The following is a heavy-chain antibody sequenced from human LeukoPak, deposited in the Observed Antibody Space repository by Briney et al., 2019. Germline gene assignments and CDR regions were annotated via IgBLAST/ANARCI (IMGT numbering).Heavy chain of an antibody. J-gene: IGHJ5*02. V-gene: IGHV4-39*01. CDR2: IYYSGST. Sequence: PSETLSLTCTVSGGSISGSSYYWGWTRQPPGKGLEWIGSIYYSGSTYYNPSLKSRVTISVDTSKNQFSLKLSSVTAADTAVYYCARTIVLMVYAIPGWFDPWGQGTLVTVSS. D-gene: IGHD2-8*01. CDR3: ARTIVLMVYAIPGWFDP. CDR1: GGSISGSSYY.